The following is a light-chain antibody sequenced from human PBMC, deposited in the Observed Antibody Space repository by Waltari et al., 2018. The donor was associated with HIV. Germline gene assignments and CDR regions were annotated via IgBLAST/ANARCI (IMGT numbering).Light chain of an antibody. V-gene: IGLV1-47*01. CDR1: NSNIGNNF. J-gene: IGLJ3*02. Sequence: SVLTQPPSASRSPGQRVLLSCSGTNSNIGNNFVSWFHQVPGGPPNLVIYRNDRRPSGVPDRFSAAKSGSSASLAITGLQSDDEAAYYCASWDDKLSHWVFGGGTKLTV. CDR2: RND. CDR3: ASWDDKLSHWV.